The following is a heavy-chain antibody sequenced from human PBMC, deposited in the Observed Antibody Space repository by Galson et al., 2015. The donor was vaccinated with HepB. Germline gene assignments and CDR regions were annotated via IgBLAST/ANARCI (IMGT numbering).Heavy chain of an antibody. CDR1: GYTFTSYY. V-gene: IGHV1-46*01. D-gene: IGHD5-18*01. CDR3: ARGEGQLWSERPFDY. J-gene: IGHJ4*02. Sequence: SVKASCKASGYTFTSYYMHWVRQAPGQGLEWMGIINPSGGSTSYAQKFQGRVTMTRDTSTSTVYMELSSLRSEDTAVYYCARGEGQLWSERPFDYWGQGTLVTVSS. CDR2: INPSGGST.